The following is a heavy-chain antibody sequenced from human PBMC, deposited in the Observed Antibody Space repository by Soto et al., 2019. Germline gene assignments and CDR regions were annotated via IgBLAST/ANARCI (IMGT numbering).Heavy chain of an antibody. Sequence: GGSLRLSCAASGFTFSDYGMIWVRQAPGKGLEWVSAIGGSGHTTYYTDSVKGRFTISRDNSKNMVYLQMDSLGVEGTATYYCATLLESGSDYWGQGTLVTLSS. V-gene: IGHV3-23*01. CDR1: GFTFSDYG. CDR3: ATLLESGSDY. D-gene: IGHD3-10*01. CDR2: IGGSGHTT. J-gene: IGHJ4*02.